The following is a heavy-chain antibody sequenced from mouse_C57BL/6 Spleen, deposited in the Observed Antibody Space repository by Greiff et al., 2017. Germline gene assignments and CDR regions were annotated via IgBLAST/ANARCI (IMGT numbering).Heavy chain of an antibody. CDR1: GYTFTSYL. Sequence: VQLQQPGAELVKPGASVKLSCKASGYTFTSYLMHWVKQRPGQGLEWIGMIHPNSGSTNYNEKFKIKATLTVDKSSSTAYMQLIRLTAVDTAVYACQNGERCHHWGKGTTLTVSS. CDR3: QNGERCHH. J-gene: IGHJ2*01. CDR2: IHPNSGST. V-gene: IGHV1-64*01.